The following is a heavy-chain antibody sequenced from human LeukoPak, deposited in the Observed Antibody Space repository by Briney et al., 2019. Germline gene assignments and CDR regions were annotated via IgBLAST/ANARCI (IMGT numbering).Heavy chain of an antibody. CDR3: ARAGRGLRYFDWLTHDY. J-gene: IGHJ4*02. D-gene: IGHD3-9*01. V-gene: IGHV3-74*01. CDR1: GFTFSSYW. CDR2: INSDGSST. Sequence: GGSLRLSCAASGFTFSSYWMHWLRQAPGKGLMWVSRINSDGSSTNYADSVKGRFTISRDNAKNTLYLQMNSLRAEDTAVYYCARAGRGLRYFDWLTHDYWGQGTLVTVSS.